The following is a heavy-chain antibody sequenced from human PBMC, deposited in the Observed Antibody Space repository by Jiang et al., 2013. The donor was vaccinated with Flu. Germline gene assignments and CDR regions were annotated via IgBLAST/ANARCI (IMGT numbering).Heavy chain of an antibody. Sequence: LLKPSETVSLTCSVSGGSISTGLYYWGWVRQPPGKGLEWIGSFSDGGTTYYNPSVKSRVTISADTSKNQFSVKLGSVTAADTAVYYRVRLGGDYDFWNDYYRYGMDVWGQGATVTVSS. D-gene: IGHD3-3*01. J-gene: IGHJ6*02. CDR1: GGSISTGLYY. CDR2: FSDGGTT. V-gene: IGHV4-39*01. CDR3: VRLGGDYDFWNDYYRYGMDV.